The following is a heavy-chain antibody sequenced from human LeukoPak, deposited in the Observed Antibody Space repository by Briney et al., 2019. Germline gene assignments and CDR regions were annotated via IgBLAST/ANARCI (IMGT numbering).Heavy chain of an antibody. CDR1: GYSFTNYW. CDR2: IFPGDSDT. J-gene: IGHJ4*02. V-gene: IGHV5-51*01. Sequence: GESLKISCKGSGYSFTNYWIGWVRQMPGKGVEWMGIIFPGDSDTRYSPSFQGQVTISADKSISTAYLQWSSLKASDTAMYYCARLVIVTAISYYFDYWGQGTLVTVSS. D-gene: IGHD2-21*02. CDR3: ARLVIVTAISYYFDY.